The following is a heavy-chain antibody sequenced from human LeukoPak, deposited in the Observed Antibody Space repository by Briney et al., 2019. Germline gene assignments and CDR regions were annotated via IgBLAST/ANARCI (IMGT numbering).Heavy chain of an antibody. J-gene: IGHJ3*01. CDR1: GFTFSTYA. V-gene: IGHV3-33*01. D-gene: IGHD2-2*01. Sequence: GESLKISCAASGFTFSTYAMHWVRQAPGKGLEWVAIIWYDGRNKYYADSVKGRFTISRDNSKNTLYLQMNSLRAEDTAVYYCARYCSSSTCPRGDFWGRGTMVTVSS. CDR3: ARYCSSSTCPRGDF. CDR2: IWYDGRNK.